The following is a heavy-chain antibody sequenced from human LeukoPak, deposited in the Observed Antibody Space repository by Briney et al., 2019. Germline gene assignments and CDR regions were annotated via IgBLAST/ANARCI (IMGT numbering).Heavy chain of an antibody. CDR2: IYYSGST. Sequence: SENLSLTCTVSGASISSYYWSWIRQPPGKGLEWIGYIYYSGSTNYNPSLKSRVTISLDPSQTQFSLKLSSVTAADTAVYYCATGYSTYYYDYAMDVWGKGTTVTVSS. V-gene: IGHV4-59*01. CDR3: ATGYSTYYYDYAMDV. D-gene: IGHD1-26*01. J-gene: IGHJ6*04. CDR1: GASISSYY.